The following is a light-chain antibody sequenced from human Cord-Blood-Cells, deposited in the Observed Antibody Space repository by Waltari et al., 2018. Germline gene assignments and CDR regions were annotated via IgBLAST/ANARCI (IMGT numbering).Light chain of an antibody. CDR1: SSDVGGYNY. CDR3: SSYTSSSTLV. Sequence: PGQSITISCTGTSSDVGGYNYVSWYQQHPGKAPKLMIYEVSNRPSGVSNRFPGSKSGNTASLTISGLQAEDEADYYCSSYTSSSTLVFGGGTKLTVL. CDR2: EVS. J-gene: IGLJ2*01. V-gene: IGLV2-14*01.